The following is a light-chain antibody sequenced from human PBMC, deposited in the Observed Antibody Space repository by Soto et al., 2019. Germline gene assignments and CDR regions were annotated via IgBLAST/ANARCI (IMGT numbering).Light chain of an antibody. CDR2: DSS. CDR3: QQRKNWPPIT. Sequence: EIELTQSPATLSLSPGETATLSCRASQNVDKFLAWYQQRPGQPPRLLIFDSSNRATGVPVRLSGSGSGTVFPLTIGSLEPEDSAVYYCQQRKNWPPITVGQGTRLEIK. CDR1: QNVDKF. V-gene: IGKV3-11*01. J-gene: IGKJ5*01.